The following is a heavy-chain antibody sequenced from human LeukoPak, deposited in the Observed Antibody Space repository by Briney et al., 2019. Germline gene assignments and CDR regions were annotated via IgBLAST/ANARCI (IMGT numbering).Heavy chain of an antibody. CDR2: IYYSGST. D-gene: IGHD2-8*02. J-gene: IGHJ6*03. Sequence: SETLSLTCTVSGGSISSSSYYWGWIRQPPGKGLEWIGSIYYSGSTYYNPSLKSRVTISVDTSKNQFSLKLSSVTAADTAVYYCARGQRGGYCTGGVCYGYYYYMDVWGKGTTVTVSS. CDR3: ARGQRGGYCTGGVCYGYYYYMDV. V-gene: IGHV4-39*01. CDR1: GGSISSSSYY.